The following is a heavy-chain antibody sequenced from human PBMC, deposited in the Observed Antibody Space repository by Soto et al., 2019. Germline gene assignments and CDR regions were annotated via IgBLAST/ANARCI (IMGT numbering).Heavy chain of an antibody. D-gene: IGHD1-26*01. V-gene: IGHV3-23*01. J-gene: IGHJ4*02. CDR1: GFTFDRSA. Sequence: VQLLESGGTLVQPGGSLRLSCAASGFTFDRSAMSWGRQTPGKRLEWVSGISGSGGSTYYVDSVKGRFTISRDNSKNTLYLQMNSLRAEDTALYPSAKETRPVGGRYFDFWGQGILVTVSS. CDR3: AKETRPVGGRYFDF. CDR2: ISGSGGST.